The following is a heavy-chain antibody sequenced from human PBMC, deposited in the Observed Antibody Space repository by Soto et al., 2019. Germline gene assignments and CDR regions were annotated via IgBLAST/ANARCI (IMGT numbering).Heavy chain of an antibody. V-gene: IGHV3-15*01. CDR1: GFTFSNAW. J-gene: IGHJ6*02. CDR2: IKSKTDGGTT. CDR3: TTVHIVVVTATPKENYYGMDV. D-gene: IGHD2-21*02. Sequence: GGSLRLSCAASGFTFSNAWMSWVRQAPGKGLEWVGRIKSKTDGGTTDYAAPVKGRFTISRDDSKNTLYLQMNSLKTEDTAVYYCTTVHIVVVTATPKENYYGMDVWGQGTTVTVSS.